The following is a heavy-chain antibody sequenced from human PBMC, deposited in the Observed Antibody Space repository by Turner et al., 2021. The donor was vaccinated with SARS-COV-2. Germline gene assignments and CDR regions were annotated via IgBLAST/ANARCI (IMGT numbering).Heavy chain of an antibody. V-gene: IGHV1-2*02. Sequence: QVKMVQSGTEVKKPGASVTVSCETYGYTFSAYNIHRVGQAPGQGLEWRAWINPKSGDTEFAQKFQGRVTVTRDMSISTAYMGLNNLRSDDTAVYYCARVGGSGWYGSWGQGTLVTVSS. CDR3: ARVGGSGWYGS. D-gene: IGHD6-19*01. J-gene: IGHJ4*02. CDR2: INPKSGDT. CDR1: GYTFSAYN.